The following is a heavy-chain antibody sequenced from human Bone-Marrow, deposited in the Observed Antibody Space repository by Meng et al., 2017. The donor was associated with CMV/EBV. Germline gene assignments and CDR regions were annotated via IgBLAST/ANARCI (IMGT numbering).Heavy chain of an antibody. CDR3: ARDGDIYDFWSGYSGMDV. Sequence: GESLKISCAASGFTFSSYWMSWVRQAPGKGLEWVANIKQDGSEKYYVDSVKARFTISRDNAKNSLYLQMNSLRAEDTAVYYCARDGDIYDFWSGYSGMDVWGQGTTVTVSS. CDR1: GFTFSSYW. CDR2: IKQDGSEK. D-gene: IGHD3-3*01. V-gene: IGHV3-7*01. J-gene: IGHJ6*02.